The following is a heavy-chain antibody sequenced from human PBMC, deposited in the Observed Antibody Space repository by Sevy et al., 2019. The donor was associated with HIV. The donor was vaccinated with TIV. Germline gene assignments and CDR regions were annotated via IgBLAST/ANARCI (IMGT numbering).Heavy chain of an antibody. J-gene: IGHJ3*02. CDR2: ISYDGSNK. V-gene: IGHV3-30-3*01. Sequence: GSLRLSCAASGFTFSSYAMHWVRQAPGKGLEWVAVISYDGSNKYYADSVKGRFTISRDNSKNTLYLQMNSLRAEDTAVYYCARDPRERADAFDIWGQGTMVTVSS. D-gene: IGHD6-25*01. CDR3: ARDPRERADAFDI. CDR1: GFTFSSYA.